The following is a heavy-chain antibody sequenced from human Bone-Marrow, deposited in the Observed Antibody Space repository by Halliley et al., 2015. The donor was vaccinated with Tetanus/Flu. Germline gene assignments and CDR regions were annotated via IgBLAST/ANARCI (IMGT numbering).Heavy chain of an antibody. Sequence: SSYKYYADSVKGRFTISRDNAKNSRYLQMNSLRAEDSAVYYCARDQGEYCSGGSCYSYGLNVWGQGTTVTVSS. CDR2: SSYK. CDR3: ARDQGEYCSGGSCYSYGLNV. V-gene: IGHV3-21*01. D-gene: IGHD2-15*01. J-gene: IGHJ6*02.